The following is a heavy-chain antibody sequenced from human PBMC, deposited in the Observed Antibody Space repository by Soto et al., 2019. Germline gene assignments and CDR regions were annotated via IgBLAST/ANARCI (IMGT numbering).Heavy chain of an antibody. CDR3: ATLQGSGTYYEDDY. V-gene: IGHV1-69*01. Sequence: QVQLVQSGAEVKKPGSSVKVSCKASGGTSNNNANSWVRQAPGQGLEWMGGIVPVFGTANYAQKFRGRVRITADDSTRTLNMELSSLRSDDTAVYYCATLQGSGTYYEDDYWGQGTLVTVSS. CDR2: IVPVFGTA. CDR1: GGTSNNNA. D-gene: IGHD3-10*01. J-gene: IGHJ4*02.